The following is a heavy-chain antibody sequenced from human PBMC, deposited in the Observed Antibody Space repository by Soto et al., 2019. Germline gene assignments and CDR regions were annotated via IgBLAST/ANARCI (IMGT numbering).Heavy chain of an antibody. Sequence: GGSLRLSCAASGFTFSSYWMSWVRQAPGKGLEWVANIKQDGSEKYYVDSVKGRLTISRDNAKNSLYLQMNSLRAEDTAVYYCARESIVVVHHDYYYGMDVWGQGTTVTVSS. J-gene: IGHJ6*02. CDR3: ARESIVVVHHDYYYGMDV. V-gene: IGHV3-7*05. CDR2: IKQDGSEK. CDR1: GFTFSSYW. D-gene: IGHD2-2*01.